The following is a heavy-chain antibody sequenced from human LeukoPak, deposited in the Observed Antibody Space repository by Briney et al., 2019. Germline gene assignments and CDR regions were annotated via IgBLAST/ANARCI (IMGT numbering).Heavy chain of an antibody. Sequence: ASVKVSCKASGYTFTNYGISWVRQAPGQGLEWMGWISIYNGNTDYAQKLRGRVTMTTDASTSTAYMELRSLRSDDTAVYYCARITYDFWSGYYMPDDPWGQGTLVTVSS. V-gene: IGHV1-18*01. CDR1: GYTFTNYG. D-gene: IGHD3-3*01. J-gene: IGHJ5*02. CDR2: ISIYNGNT. CDR3: ARITYDFWSGYYMPDDP.